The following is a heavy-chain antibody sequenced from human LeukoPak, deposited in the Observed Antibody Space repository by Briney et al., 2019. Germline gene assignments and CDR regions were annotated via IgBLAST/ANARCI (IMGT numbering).Heavy chain of an antibody. CDR1: GGTFSSYA. D-gene: IGHD1-26*01. J-gene: IGHJ3*02. Sequence: ASVKVSCKASGGTFSSYAISWVRQAPGQGLEWMGGIIPIFGTANYAQKFQGRVTITADESTSTAYMELSSLRAEDTAVYYCARDGGGIYYHAFDIWGQGTMVTVSS. CDR2: IIPIFGTA. V-gene: IGHV1-69*13. CDR3: ARDGGGIYYHAFDI.